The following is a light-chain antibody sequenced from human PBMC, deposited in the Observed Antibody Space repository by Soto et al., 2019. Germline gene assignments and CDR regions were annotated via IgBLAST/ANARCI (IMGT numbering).Light chain of an antibody. Sequence: QSVLTQPASVSGSPGQSITISCTGSNSDIGSFDYVSWYQHYPGKAPKVVIYDVNNRPPGISSRFSGSKSGDTASLTISGLQSEDEADYYCGSYTSTSALYVLGSGTKVTVL. V-gene: IGLV2-14*03. CDR1: NSDIGSFDY. CDR2: DVN. J-gene: IGLJ1*01. CDR3: GSYTSTSALYV.